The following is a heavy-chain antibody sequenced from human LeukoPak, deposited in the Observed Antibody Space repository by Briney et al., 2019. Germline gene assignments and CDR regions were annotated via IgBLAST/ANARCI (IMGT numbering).Heavy chain of an antibody. CDR3: ARVYRNEEGFWTPNNYMDV. J-gene: IGHJ6*03. D-gene: IGHD3/OR15-3a*01. CDR2: VSWNSDHT. V-gene: IGHV3-43*01. Sequence: PGGSLRLSCAASGFKFDDYTMHWVRRPPGKGLEWVSLVSWNSDHTSYADSVKGRFTISRDNAKNSLYLQMNSLRAEDTAVYYCARVYRNEEGFWTPNNYMDVWGKGTTVTVSS. CDR1: GFKFDDYT.